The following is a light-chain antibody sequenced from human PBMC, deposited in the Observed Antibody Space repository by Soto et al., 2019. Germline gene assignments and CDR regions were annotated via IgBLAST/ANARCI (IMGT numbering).Light chain of an antibody. CDR3: QQHSHWPPWT. V-gene: IGKV3-11*01. CDR1: QNVRTF. J-gene: IGKJ1*01. Sequence: EVVLTQSPATLSLSPGERATLSCRASQNVRTFLDWYQQKPGQAPRLLIYGASNRATDIPARFSGSGSGTDFTLTISGLEPEDFAVYYCQQHSHWPPWTFGQGTRVEIQ. CDR2: GAS.